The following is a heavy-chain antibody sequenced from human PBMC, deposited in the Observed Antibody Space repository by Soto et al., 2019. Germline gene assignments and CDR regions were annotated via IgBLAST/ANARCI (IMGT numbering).Heavy chain of an antibody. Sequence: GGSPRLSCAASGFTVSSYWMSGVRQAPGKGLEWVANIKPDGSEKYYVDFVKGRFTMSRDNAKNSLDLQMNSLRAEDTAVYYSARGDYYDSSGPFSNAFDIWGQGTMVTVSS. CDR2: IKPDGSEK. CDR3: ARGDYYDSSGPFSNAFDI. D-gene: IGHD3-22*01. J-gene: IGHJ3*02. V-gene: IGHV3-7*04. CDR1: GFTVSSYW.